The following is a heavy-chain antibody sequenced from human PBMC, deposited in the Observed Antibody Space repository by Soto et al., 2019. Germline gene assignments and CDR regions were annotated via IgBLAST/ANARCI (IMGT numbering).Heavy chain of an antibody. CDR2: ISYDGSNK. Sequence: QVQLVESGGGVVQPGRSLRLSCAASGFTFSSYGMHWVRQAPGKGLEWVAVISYDGSNKYYADSVKGRFTISRDNSKNTLYLQMNSLRAEDTAVYYCAKDQGGAGVLCDYWGQGTLVTVSS. CDR1: GFTFSSYG. V-gene: IGHV3-30*18. D-gene: IGHD2-21*01. CDR3: AKDQGGAGVLCDY. J-gene: IGHJ4*02.